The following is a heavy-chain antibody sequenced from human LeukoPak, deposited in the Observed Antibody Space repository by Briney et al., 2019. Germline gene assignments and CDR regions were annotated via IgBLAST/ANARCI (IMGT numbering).Heavy chain of an antibody. V-gene: IGHV3-7*01. Sequence: PGGSLRLSCAASGFTFSSYWMSWVRQAPGKGLEWVANIKQDGSEKYYVDSVKGRFTISRDNAKNSLYLQMNSLRAEDTAVYYCARGLRFLEWFTNDAFDIWGQGTMVTVSS. J-gene: IGHJ3*02. CDR2: IKQDGSEK. D-gene: IGHD3-3*01. CDR3: ARGLRFLEWFTNDAFDI. CDR1: GFTFSSYW.